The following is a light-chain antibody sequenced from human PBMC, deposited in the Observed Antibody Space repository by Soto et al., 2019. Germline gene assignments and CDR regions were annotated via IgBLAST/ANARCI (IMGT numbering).Light chain of an antibody. CDR1: QSVSNNY. CDR3: QQYGSSGT. J-gene: IGKJ1*01. CDR2: FAS. Sequence: EIVLMQSPGTLSLSPGERTTLSFRASQSVSNNYLAWYQQKPGQAPRLLIYFASNRATGIPDRFSGSGSGTDFTLTISRLEPEDFAVYYCQQYGSSGTFGQGTKVEIK. V-gene: IGKV3-20*01.